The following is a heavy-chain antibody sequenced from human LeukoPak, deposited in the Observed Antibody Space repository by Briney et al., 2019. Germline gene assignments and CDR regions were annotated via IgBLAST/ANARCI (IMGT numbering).Heavy chain of an antibody. V-gene: IGHV3-7*03. Sequence: QPGGSLRLSCAASGFTFSSSWRNWVRQSPGKGLEWVVNIKEDGTEKYYVDSVKGRFTIFRDNATNSLYLQMNSLRAEDTAVYYCARPHNNWRCYFDLWGRGTLVTVSS. J-gene: IGHJ2*01. CDR1: GFTFSSSW. CDR3: ARPHNNWRCYFDL. D-gene: IGHD3-3*01. CDR2: IKEDGTEK.